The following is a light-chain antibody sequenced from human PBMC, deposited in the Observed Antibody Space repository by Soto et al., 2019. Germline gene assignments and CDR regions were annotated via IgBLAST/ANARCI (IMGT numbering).Light chain of an antibody. CDR2: EAS. CDR3: QQYNGYWT. J-gene: IGKJ1*01. V-gene: IGKV1-5*03. Sequence: DIQMTQSPSTLSASVGDRVTITVRASQSISDSLDWYQQKPGKAPKLLIYEASSLKSGVPSRFSGSRSGTEYTLTISSLQPDDFATYYCQQYNGYWTFGQGTKVEIK. CDR1: QSISDS.